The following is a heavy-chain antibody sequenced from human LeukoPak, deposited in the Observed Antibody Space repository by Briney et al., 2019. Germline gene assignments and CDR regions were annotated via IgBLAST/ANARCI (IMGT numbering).Heavy chain of an antibody. CDR2: INHSGST. D-gene: IGHD3-22*01. CDR3: AGGNYYDSSGYYFPFDY. V-gene: IGHV4-34*01. J-gene: IGHJ4*02. CDR1: GGSFSGYY. Sequence: PSETLSLTCAVYGGSFSGYYWSWIRQPPGKGLEWIGEINHSGSTNYNLSLKSRVTISVDTSKNQFSLKLSSVTAADTVVYYCAGGNYYDSSGYYFPFDYWGQGTLVTVSS.